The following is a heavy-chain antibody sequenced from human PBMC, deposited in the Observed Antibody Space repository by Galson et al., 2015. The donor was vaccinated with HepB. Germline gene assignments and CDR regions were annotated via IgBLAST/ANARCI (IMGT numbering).Heavy chain of an antibody. Sequence: SLRLSCAGSGFTFSRFTINWVRQAPGKGLEWVSIITGSSNYIYYADSVKGRFTISRDNAKNSLYLEMNNLRAKDTAVYYCARECDGYDLNSCFDFWGQGILVTVSS. CDR1: GFTFSRFT. D-gene: IGHD5-12*01. J-gene: IGHJ4*02. V-gene: IGHV3-21*06. CDR3: ARECDGYDLNSCFDF. CDR2: ITGSSNYI.